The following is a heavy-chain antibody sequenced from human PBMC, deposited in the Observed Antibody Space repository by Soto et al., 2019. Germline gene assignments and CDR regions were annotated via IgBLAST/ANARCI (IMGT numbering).Heavy chain of an antibody. CDR1: RVAFSKFI. D-gene: IGHD6-19*01. CDR2: IIPIFGTA. V-gene: IGHV1-69*01. J-gene: IGHJ6*02. Sequence: QAQLEQSGGEVKKPGSSVKVSCKASRVAFSKFIVTWVRQAPGLGLERVGGIIPIFGTANYAQKFQGRFTMTADESTSTSYMEVNNLRAEDTAVYYCAKVRYSSPMGYYYGMDVWGQGTTVTVSS. CDR3: AKVRYSSPMGYYYGMDV.